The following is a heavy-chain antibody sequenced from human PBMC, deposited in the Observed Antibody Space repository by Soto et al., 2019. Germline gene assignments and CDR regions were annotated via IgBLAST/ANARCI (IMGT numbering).Heavy chain of an antibody. CDR2: ISGSGGST. Sequence: EVQLLESGGGLVQPGGSLRLSCAASGFTFSSYAMSWVRQAPGKGLEWVSAISGSGGSTYYADSVNGRFTISRDNSKNPLYLQMNSLRAEDTAVYYCAKGRQDYGDYNYYYYGMDVWGQGTTVTVSS. CDR1: GFTFSSYA. V-gene: IGHV3-23*01. J-gene: IGHJ6*02. CDR3: AKGRQDYGDYNYYYYGMDV. D-gene: IGHD4-17*01.